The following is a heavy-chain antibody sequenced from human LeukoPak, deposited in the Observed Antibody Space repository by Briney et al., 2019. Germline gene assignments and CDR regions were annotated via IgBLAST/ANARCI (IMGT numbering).Heavy chain of an antibody. V-gene: IGHV3-23*01. D-gene: IGHD3-22*01. J-gene: IGHJ4*02. CDR2: ISGSGDST. Sequence: GGSLRLSCAASGFTFNNYAMSWVRQAPGKGLEWVSAISGSGDSTYYADSVKGRFAISGDNSKNTLYLQMNSLRAEDTAVYYCAKDFYYDSSGLTPDYWGQGTLVTVSS. CDR1: GFTFNNYA. CDR3: AKDFYYDSSGLTPDY.